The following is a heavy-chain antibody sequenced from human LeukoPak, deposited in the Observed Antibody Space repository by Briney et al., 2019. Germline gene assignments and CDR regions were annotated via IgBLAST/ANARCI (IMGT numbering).Heavy chain of an antibody. CDR3: ARAPKSLQYYYGMDV. V-gene: IGHV1-69*13. J-gene: IGHJ6*02. CDR1: GGTFSSYA. D-gene: IGHD3-10*01. Sequence: GASVKVSCKASGGTFSSYAISWVRQAPGQGLEWMGGIIPIFGTANYAQKFQGRVTITADESTSTAYMELSSLRSEDTAVYYCARAPKSLQYYYGMDVWGQGTTVTVSS. CDR2: IIPIFGTA.